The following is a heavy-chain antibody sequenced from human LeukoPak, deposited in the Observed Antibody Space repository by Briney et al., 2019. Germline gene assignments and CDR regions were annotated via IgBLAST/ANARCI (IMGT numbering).Heavy chain of an antibody. CDR1: GGSISRYY. Sequence: SETLSLTCSVSGGSISRYYWSWIRQPPGKGLEWIGEINHSGSTNYNPSLKSRVTISVDTSMNQFSLKLSSVTAADTAVYYCARVLRYFDWLLFHDYYYYMDVWGKGTTVTISS. CDR2: INHSGST. V-gene: IGHV4-34*01. J-gene: IGHJ6*03. CDR3: ARVLRYFDWLLFHDYYYYMDV. D-gene: IGHD3-9*01.